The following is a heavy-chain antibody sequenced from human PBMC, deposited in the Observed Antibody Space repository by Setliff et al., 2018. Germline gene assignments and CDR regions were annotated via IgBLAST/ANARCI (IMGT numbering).Heavy chain of an antibody. D-gene: IGHD3-10*01. CDR3: ARHPYYYGSGTYLDNNNRWFDP. CDR1: GYSFSTCW. CDR2: IYPGDSIT. V-gene: IGHV5-51*01. J-gene: IGHJ5*02. Sequence: GESLKISCKGSGYSFSTCWIGWVRQMPGKGLEWMGIIYPGDSITRYNPSFQGQVTISVDKSINTAYLQWSSLRASDPAIYYCARHPYYYGSGTYLDNNNRWFDPWGQGTLVTVSS.